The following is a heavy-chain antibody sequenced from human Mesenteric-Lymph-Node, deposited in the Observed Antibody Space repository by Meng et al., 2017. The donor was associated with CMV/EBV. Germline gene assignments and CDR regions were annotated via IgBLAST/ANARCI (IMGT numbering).Heavy chain of an antibody. Sequence: GGSLRLSCAASGFTFSDYWMRWLRQAPGKGLEWVANIKQDGSEKYYVDSVKGRFTISRDNSKNTLYVQMNSLRVEDTAVYYCARVRNKLLYDAFDIWGQGTMVTVSS. D-gene: IGHD2/OR15-2a*01. V-gene: IGHV3-7*01. J-gene: IGHJ3*02. CDR2: IKQDGSEK. CDR3: ARVRNKLLYDAFDI. CDR1: GFTFSDYW.